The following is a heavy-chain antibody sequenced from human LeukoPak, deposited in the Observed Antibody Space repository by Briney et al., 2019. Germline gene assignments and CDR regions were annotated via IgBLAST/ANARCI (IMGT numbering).Heavy chain of an antibody. D-gene: IGHD6-13*01. V-gene: IGHV4-59*01. CDR3: ARDVGSSSWGY. J-gene: IGHJ4*02. Sequence: SETLSLTCTVSGGSISTYYWSWIRQPPGKGLEWIGYIYYSGSTNYNPSLKSRVTMSVDTSKNQFSLKLSSVTAADTAAYYCARDVGSSSWGYWGQGTLVTVSS. CDR1: GGSISTYY. CDR2: IYYSGST.